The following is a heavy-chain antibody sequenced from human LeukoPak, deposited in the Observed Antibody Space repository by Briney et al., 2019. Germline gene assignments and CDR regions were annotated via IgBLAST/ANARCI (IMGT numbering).Heavy chain of an antibody. CDR3: ARSPWELRFGAFDL. J-gene: IGHJ3*01. CDR2: IYYSGST. CDR1: GGSISSGDYY. Sequence: SQTLSLTCTVSGGSISSGDYYWSWIRQPPRKGLEWIGYIYYSGSTYYNPSLKSRVTISVDTSKNQFSLKLSSVTAADTAVYYYARSPWELRFGAFDLWGQGTMVTVSS. D-gene: IGHD1-26*01. V-gene: IGHV4-30-4*08.